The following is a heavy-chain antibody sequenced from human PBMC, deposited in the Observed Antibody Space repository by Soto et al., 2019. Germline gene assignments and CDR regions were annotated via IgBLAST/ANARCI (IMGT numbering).Heavy chain of an antibody. V-gene: IGHV3-33*01. D-gene: IGHD6-25*01. Sequence: QVQLVESGGGLVQHGGSLRLSCAASGFTFRNYAMHWVRQAPGKGLEWVAVIWYDGSNKYYTDSVKGRFTISRDYTKNTLDLQMNSLRVEDTAVYYCARDGQRAAEFDCWGQGALVTVSS. CDR2: IWYDGSNK. J-gene: IGHJ4*02. CDR1: GFTFRNYA. CDR3: ARDGQRAAEFDC.